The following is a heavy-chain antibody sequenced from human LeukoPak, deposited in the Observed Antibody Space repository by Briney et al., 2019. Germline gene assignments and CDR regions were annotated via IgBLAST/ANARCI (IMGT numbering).Heavy chain of an antibody. CDR3: ARRLTSYYSTFDY. Sequence: GGSLRLSCAASGLTFSEYYMSWIHQAPGKGLEWVSYISGSGSTIYYAASVKGRFTISRDNAKKSLYLQMNSLRAEDTAVYYCARRLTSYYSTFDYWGQGTLVTVSS. CDR1: GLTFSEYY. CDR2: ISGSGSTI. D-gene: IGHD3-9*01. J-gene: IGHJ4*02. V-gene: IGHV3-11*01.